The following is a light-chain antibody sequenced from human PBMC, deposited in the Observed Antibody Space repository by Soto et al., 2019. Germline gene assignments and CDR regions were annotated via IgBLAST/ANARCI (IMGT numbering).Light chain of an antibody. CDR2: EVS. CDR3: CSYAGSSGWV. V-gene: IGLV2-23*02. CDR1: SSDVGRYNL. J-gene: IGLJ3*02. Sequence: QSALTQPASVSGSPGQSITISGTGTSSDVGRYNLVSWYQQHPGKAPKLMIYEVSKRPSGVSNRFSGSKSGNTASLTSSGLQAEDEADYYCCSYAGSSGWVFGGGTQLTVL.